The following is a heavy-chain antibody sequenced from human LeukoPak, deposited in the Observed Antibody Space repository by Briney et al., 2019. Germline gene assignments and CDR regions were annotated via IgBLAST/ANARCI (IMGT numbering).Heavy chain of an antibody. Sequence: PSETLSLTCTVSGGSISSYYWSWIRQPPGKGLEWIGYIYYSGSTNYNPSLKSRVTISVDTSKNQFSLKLSSVTAADTAVYYCAGTTVTTRDALDIWGQGTMVTVSS. D-gene: IGHD4-17*01. V-gene: IGHV4-59*01. CDR3: AGTTVTTRDALDI. CDR1: GGSISSYY. CDR2: IYYSGST. J-gene: IGHJ3*02.